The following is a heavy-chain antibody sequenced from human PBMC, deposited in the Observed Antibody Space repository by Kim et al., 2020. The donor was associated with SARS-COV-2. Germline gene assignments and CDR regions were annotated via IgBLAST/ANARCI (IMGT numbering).Heavy chain of an antibody. Sequence: SETLSLTCAVFGGSFTDNYWNWVRQAPGRGLEWVGEINHRGETSYNSTLKSRLTISVDTSKSQFSLRLSSVTVADTAVYYCARGARHLGVSSGWFGPTHYYYYMDVWGKGTTVTVSS. CDR3: ARGARHLGVSSGWFGPTHYYYYMDV. J-gene: IGHJ6*03. D-gene: IGHD6-19*01. CDR1: GGSFTDNY. CDR2: INHRGET. V-gene: IGHV4-34*01.